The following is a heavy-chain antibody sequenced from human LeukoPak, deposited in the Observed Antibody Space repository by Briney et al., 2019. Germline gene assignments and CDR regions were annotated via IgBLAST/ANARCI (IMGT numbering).Heavy chain of an antibody. D-gene: IGHD1-26*01. V-gene: IGHV3-23*01. CDR1: GFTLTSYA. Sequence: GGSLRLSCAASGFTLTSYAMSWVRQAPGEGLEWVSTITGSGVSGGSTYYADAARGRFTISRDNSNNTLYLQMDSLRAEDTAVYYCAKFVGATSVTDDALDIWGQGTMVTVSS. J-gene: IGHJ3*02. CDR3: AKFVGATSVTDDALDI. CDR2: ITGSGVSGGST.